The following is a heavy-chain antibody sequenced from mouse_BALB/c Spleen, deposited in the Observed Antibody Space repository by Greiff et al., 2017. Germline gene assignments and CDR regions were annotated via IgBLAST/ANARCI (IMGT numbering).Heavy chain of an antibody. V-gene: IGHV14-1*02. CDR1: GFNIKDYY. CDR2: IDPENGNT. Sequence: EVKLVESGAELVRPGALVKLSCKASGFNIKDYYMHWVKQRPEQGLEWIGWIDPENGNTIYDPKFQGKASITADTSSNTAYLQLSSLTSEDTAVYYCARGEYGNYVGFAYWGQGTLVTVSA. D-gene: IGHD2-10*02. J-gene: IGHJ3*01. CDR3: ARGEYGNYVGFAY.